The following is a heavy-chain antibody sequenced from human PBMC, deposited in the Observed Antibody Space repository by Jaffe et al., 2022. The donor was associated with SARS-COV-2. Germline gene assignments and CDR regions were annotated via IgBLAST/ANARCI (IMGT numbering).Heavy chain of an antibody. V-gene: IGHV3-48*03. D-gene: IGHD1-26*01. CDR3: ARGWELPFHIYY. CDR2: ISSSGSTI. Sequence: EVQLVESGGGLVQPGGSLRLSCAASGFTFSSYEMNWVRQAPGKGLEWVSYISSSGSTIYYADSVKGRFTISRDNAKNSLYLQMNSLRAEDTAVYYCARGWELPFHIYYWGQGTLVTVSS. J-gene: IGHJ4*02. CDR1: GFTFSSYE.